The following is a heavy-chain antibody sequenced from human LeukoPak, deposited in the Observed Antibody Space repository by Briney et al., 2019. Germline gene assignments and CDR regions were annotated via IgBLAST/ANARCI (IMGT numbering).Heavy chain of an antibody. CDR1: GFTFSSYE. CDR2: ISSSGSTI. V-gene: IGHV3-48*03. Sequence: PGGSLRLSCAAPGFTFSSYEMNWVRQAPGKGLEWVSYISSSGSTIYYADSVKGRFTISRDNAKNSLYLQMNSLRAEDTAVYYCARDRTLGGCSGGSCYVYYYGMDVWGQGTTVTVSS. CDR3: ARDRTLGGCSGGSCYVYYYGMDV. J-gene: IGHJ6*02. D-gene: IGHD2-15*01.